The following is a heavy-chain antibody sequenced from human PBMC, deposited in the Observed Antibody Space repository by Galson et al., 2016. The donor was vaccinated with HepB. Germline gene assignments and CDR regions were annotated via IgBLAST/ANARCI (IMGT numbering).Heavy chain of an antibody. CDR3: ASHFYGDYDDYCFQF. V-gene: IGHV3-7*03. D-gene: IGHD4-17*01. J-gene: IGHJ4*02. CDR1: GFTFSTSW. Sequence: SLRLSCATSGFTFSTSWMSWVRQSPGKGLECVANIRPDGSDNYYVDSVKGRFTISRDNANNSLFLQMHNVRADDTAVYYCASHFYGDYDDYCFQFWGRGTLVSVSS. CDR2: IRPDGSDN.